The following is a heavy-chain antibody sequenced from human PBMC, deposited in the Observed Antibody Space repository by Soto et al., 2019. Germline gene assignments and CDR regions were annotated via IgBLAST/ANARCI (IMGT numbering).Heavy chain of an antibody. V-gene: IGHV3-7*01. J-gene: IGHJ6*02. CDR3: ARIAASGRGWDV. D-gene: IGHD6-13*01. Sequence: EVQLVESGGGVVQPGGSLRLSCVDSGFTFSSYWMSWVRQAPVKGLEWVGNIKQDGSEENYADSVKGRFTISRDNAKNSMYLQMNSLRVEDTAVYYCARIAASGRGWDVWGQGTTVGVSS. CDR2: IKQDGSEE. CDR1: GFTFSSYW.